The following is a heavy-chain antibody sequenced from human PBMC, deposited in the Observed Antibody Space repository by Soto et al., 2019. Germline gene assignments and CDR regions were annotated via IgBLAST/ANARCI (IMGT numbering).Heavy chain of an antibody. Sequence: ASVKISCKASGYTFTGYYMHWVRQAPGQGLEWMGWINPNSGGTNYAQKFQGRVTMTRDTSISTAYVELSRLRSDDTAVYYCARDWSGNHNIDAFDIWAHRKLVTV. V-gene: IGHV1-2*02. CDR2: INPNSGGT. D-gene: IGHD3-3*01. J-gene: IGHJ3*02. CDR1: GYTFTGYY. CDR3: ARDWSGNHNIDAFDI.